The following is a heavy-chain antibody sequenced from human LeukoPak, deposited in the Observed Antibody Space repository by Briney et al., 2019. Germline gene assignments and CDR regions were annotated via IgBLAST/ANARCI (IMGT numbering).Heavy chain of an antibody. J-gene: IGHJ3*02. Sequence: ASVKVSCKASGYTFTSYYMHWVRQAPGQGLEWMGIISPSGGSTSYAQKFQGRVTMTRDTYTSTVYMELSSLSSEYTATYYCARKYRPNAFDIWGQGTMVTVSS. CDR1: GYTFTSYY. CDR2: ISPSGGST. D-gene: IGHD6-6*01. CDR3: ARKYRPNAFDI. V-gene: IGHV1-46*01.